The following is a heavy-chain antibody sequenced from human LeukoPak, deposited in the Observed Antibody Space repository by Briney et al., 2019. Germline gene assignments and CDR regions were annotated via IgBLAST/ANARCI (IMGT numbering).Heavy chain of an antibody. V-gene: IGHV5-51*01. Sequence: GESLKISCKGSGYSFSSYWIAWVRQMPGKGLEWMGSIYPGDSDTRYSPSFQGQVTISADKSISTAYLQWSSLKASDTAMYYCARPYYDSSGYYLDAFDIWGQGTMVTVSS. CDR3: ARPYYDSSGYYLDAFDI. D-gene: IGHD3-22*01. CDR2: IYPGDSDT. CDR1: GYSFSSYW. J-gene: IGHJ3*02.